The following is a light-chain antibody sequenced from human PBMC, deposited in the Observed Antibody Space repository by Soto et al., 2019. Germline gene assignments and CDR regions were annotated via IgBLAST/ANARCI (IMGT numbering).Light chain of an antibody. J-gene: IGKJ2*01. CDR1: HTITGTY. V-gene: IGKV3-15*01. Sequence: EIVLTQFPGTLSVSPGEKDTLSCSGGHTITGTYLACYQQKPGQAPRLLISEASTRASDIPSRFSGSGSGTDFSRTISRLQSEDFAIYFCQQYSKWPPRYTCGQRA. CDR2: EAS. CDR3: QQYSKWPPRYT.